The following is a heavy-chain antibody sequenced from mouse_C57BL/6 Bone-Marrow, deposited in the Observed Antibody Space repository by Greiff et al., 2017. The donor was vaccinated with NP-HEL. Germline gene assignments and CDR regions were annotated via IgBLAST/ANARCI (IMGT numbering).Heavy chain of an antibody. D-gene: IGHD2-2*01. CDR2: ISSGSSTI. J-gene: IGHJ3*01. CDR3: AREGYDGAWFAY. V-gene: IGHV5-17*01. CDR1: GFTFSDYG. Sequence: EVKLVESGGGLVKPGGSLKLSCAASGFTFSDYGMHWVRQAPEKGLEWVAYISSGSSTIYYADTVKGRFTISRDNAKNTLFLQMTSLRSEDTAMYYCAREGYDGAWFAYWGQGTLVTVSA.